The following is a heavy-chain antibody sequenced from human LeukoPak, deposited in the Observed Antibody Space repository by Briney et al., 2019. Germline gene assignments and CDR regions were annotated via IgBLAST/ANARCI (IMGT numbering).Heavy chain of an antibody. CDR2: ISSSSSYI. CDR1: GFTFSSYS. CDR3: ARDPPHDSSGHWG. J-gene: IGHJ4*02. V-gene: IGHV3-21*01. Sequence: GGSLRLSCAASGFTFSSYSMNWVRQAPGKGLKWVSSISSSSSYIYYADSVKGRFTISRDNAKNSLYLQMNSLRAEDTAVYYCARDPPHDSSGHWGWGQGTLVTVSS. D-gene: IGHD3-22*01.